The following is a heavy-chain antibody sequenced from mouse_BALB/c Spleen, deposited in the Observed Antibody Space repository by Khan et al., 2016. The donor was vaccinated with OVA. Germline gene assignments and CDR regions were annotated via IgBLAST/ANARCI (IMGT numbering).Heavy chain of an antibody. CDR3: ARQPYYHYNIMDY. CDR1: GFSLTNYG. CDR2: MWNDGST. J-gene: IGHJ4*01. V-gene: IGHV2-6-1*01. D-gene: IGHD2-10*01. Sequence: QMQLEESGPGLVAPSQSLSITCTISGFSLTNYGVHWVRQPPGKGLEWLGLMWNDGSTTYNSALKSRLTISKDNSKSQVFLKMNSLQTDDTAMYFCARQPYYHYNIMDYWGQGTSVTVSS.